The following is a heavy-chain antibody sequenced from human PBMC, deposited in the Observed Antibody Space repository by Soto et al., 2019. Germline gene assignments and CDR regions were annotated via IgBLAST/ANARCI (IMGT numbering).Heavy chain of an antibody. CDR1: GFTFSSYS. V-gene: IGHV3-21*01. CDR3: ARDKRFGEVNNSYYGMGV. J-gene: IGHJ6*02. D-gene: IGHD3-10*01. CDR2: ISSSSSYI. Sequence: GGSLRLSCAASGFTFSSYSMNWVRQAPGKGLEWLSSISSSSSYIYYADSVKGRFTISRDNAKNSLYLQMNSLRAEDTAVYYCARDKRFGEVNNSYYGMGVWGQGTTVTVSS.